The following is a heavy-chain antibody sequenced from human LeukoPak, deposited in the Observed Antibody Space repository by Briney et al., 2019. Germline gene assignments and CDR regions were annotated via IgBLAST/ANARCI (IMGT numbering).Heavy chain of an antibody. CDR2: INHSGST. J-gene: IGHJ6*02. D-gene: IGHD4-17*01. CDR3: ARSYGAPSYYYGMDV. CDR1: GGSFSGYY. Sequence: ASETLSLTCAVYGGSFSGYYWSWIRQPPGKGLEWIGEINHSGSTNYNPSLKCRVTISVDTSKNQFSLKLSSVTAADTAVYYCARSYGAPSYYYGMDVWGQGTTVTVSS. V-gene: IGHV4-34*01.